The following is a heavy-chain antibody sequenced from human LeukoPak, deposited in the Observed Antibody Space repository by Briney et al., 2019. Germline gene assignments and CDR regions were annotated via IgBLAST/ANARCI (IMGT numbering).Heavy chain of an antibody. D-gene: IGHD3-10*02. CDR1: GFTFSSYS. CDR2: ISSSGSTI. Sequence: GGSLRLSCAASGFTFSSYSMNWVRQAPGKGLEWVSYISSSGSTIYYADFVKGRFTISRDNAKNSLYLQMNSLRAEDTAVYYCAELGITMIGGVWGKGTTVTISS. J-gene: IGHJ6*04. CDR3: AELGITMIGGV. V-gene: IGHV3-48*04.